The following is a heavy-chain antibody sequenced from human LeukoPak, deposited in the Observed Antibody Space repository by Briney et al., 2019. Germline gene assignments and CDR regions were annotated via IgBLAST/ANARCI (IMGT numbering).Heavy chain of an antibody. CDR2: ISAYNGNT. D-gene: IGHD2-15*01. CDR1: GYTFTSYG. V-gene: IGHV1-18*01. J-gene: IGHJ4*02. CDR3: ARAPRYCSGGSCYGEFDC. Sequence: ASVKVSCKASGYTFTSYGISWVRQAPGQGLEWMGWISAYNGNTNYAQKLQGRVTMTTDTSTSTAYMELRSLRSDDTAVYYCARAPRYCSGGSCYGEFDCWGQGTLVTVSS.